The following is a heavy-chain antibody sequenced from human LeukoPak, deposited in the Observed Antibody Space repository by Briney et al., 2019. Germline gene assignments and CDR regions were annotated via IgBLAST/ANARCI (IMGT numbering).Heavy chain of an antibody. V-gene: IGHV4-39*01. CDR2: IYYSGST. D-gene: IGHD3-10*01. J-gene: IGHJ4*02. CDR3: ARRADDYGSLYFDY. Sequence: SETLSLTCTVSGGSISSSSYYWGWIRQPPGKGLEWIGSIYYSGSTYYNPPLKSRVTISVDTSKNQFSLKLSSVTAADTAVYYCARRADDYGSLYFDYWGQGTLVTVSS. CDR1: GGSISSSSYY.